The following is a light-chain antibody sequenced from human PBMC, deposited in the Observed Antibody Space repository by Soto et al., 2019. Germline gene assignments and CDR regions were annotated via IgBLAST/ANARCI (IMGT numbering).Light chain of an antibody. Sequence: EIVLTQSPGTLSLSPGERATLSCRASQSVSSSYLAWYQQKPGQAPRLLIYGASSRATGIPDRLSGSGSGTDFTLPISRLEPEDFAVYYCQQYGSSPLFGQGTKVEIK. CDR2: GAS. V-gene: IGKV3-20*01. J-gene: IGKJ1*01. CDR1: QSVSSSY. CDR3: QQYGSSPL.